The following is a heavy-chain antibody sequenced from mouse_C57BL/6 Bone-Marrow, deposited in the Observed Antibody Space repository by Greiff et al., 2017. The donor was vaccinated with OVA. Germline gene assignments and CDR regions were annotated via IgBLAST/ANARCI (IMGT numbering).Heavy chain of an antibody. J-gene: IGHJ1*03. CDR1: GFTFSSYG. CDR3: ARGVYYGNYWYFDV. CDR2: ISSGGSYT. V-gene: IGHV5-6*01. Sequence: EVQLQESGGDLVKPGGSLKLSCAASGFTFSSYGMSWVRQTPDKRLEWVATISSGGSYTYYPDSVKGRFTISRDNAKNTLYLQMSSLKSEDTAMYYCARGVYYGNYWYFDVWGTGTTVTVSS. D-gene: IGHD2-1*01.